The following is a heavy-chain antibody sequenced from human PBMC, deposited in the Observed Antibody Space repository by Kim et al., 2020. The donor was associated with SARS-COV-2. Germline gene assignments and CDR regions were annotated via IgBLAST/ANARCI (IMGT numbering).Heavy chain of an antibody. V-gene: IGHV3-53*01. J-gene: IGHJ4*02. CDR1: GFPVTINY. CDR3: ARDPSGYCVGDDCRGY. Sequence: GGSLRLSCSTSGFPVTINYMNWVRQAPGKGLEWVLTIYTAGATYYAGSVKGRFTISRDTPKNVLFLQMNNLRAEDTALYYFARDPSGYCVGDDCRGYWGQGTLVTVSS. CDR2: IYTAGAT. D-gene: IGHD2-21*01.